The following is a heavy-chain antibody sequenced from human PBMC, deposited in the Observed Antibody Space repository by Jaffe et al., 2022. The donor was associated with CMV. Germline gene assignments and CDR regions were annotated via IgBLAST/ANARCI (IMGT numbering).Heavy chain of an antibody. CDR2: IKSKTDGGTT. V-gene: IGHV3-15*01. CDR3: TTLGGYSSSSLYYYYYYMDV. CDR1: GFTFSNAW. J-gene: IGHJ6*03. D-gene: IGHD6-13*01. Sequence: EVQLVESGGGLVKPGGSLRLSCAASGFTFSNAWMSWVRQAPGKGLEWVGRIKSKTDGGTTDYAAPVKGRFTISRDDSKNTLYLQMNSLKTEDTAVYYCTTLGGYSSSSLYYYYYYMDVWGKGTTVTVSS.